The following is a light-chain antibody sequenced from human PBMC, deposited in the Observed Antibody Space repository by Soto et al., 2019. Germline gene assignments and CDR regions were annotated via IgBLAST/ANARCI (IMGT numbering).Light chain of an antibody. V-gene: IGKV1-39*01. J-gene: IGKJ1*01. CDR1: QTVCRY. CDR3: QQTYRTHLT. CDR2: STS. Sequence: DIQMTQSPCSLSASVEAGVTITCRASQTVCRYLNWYQQKPVKAPKLLIYSTSTLQSGVPSMFSGSGSGTDFTLTVSSLQPEDFATYYCQQTYRTHLTFGQGTKVEIK.